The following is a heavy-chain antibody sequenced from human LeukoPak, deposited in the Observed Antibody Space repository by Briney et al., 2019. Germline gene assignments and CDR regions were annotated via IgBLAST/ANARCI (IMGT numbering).Heavy chain of an antibody. V-gene: IGHV3-23*01. J-gene: IGHJ6*03. Sequence: GGSLRLSCAASGFTFSTYAMSWVRQAPGKGLEWVSLIGGSDGRTRYADSVKGRFTISRDNSKSTLYLEMNSLRAEDTAVYYCAKVSSSYDWGYMDVCGKGTTVTISS. D-gene: IGHD3-22*01. CDR2: IGGSDGRT. CDR3: AKVSSSYDWGYMDV. CDR1: GFTFSTYA.